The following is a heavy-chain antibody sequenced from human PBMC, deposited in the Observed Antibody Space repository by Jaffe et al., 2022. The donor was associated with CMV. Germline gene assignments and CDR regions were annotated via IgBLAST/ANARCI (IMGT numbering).Heavy chain of an antibody. V-gene: IGHV3-23*01. CDR1: GFTFTSYA. CDR3: PPAMIRGAPWIDY. J-gene: IGHJ4*02. D-gene: IGHD3-10*01. Sequence: EVQLLESGGGLVQPGGSLRLSCAASGFTFTSYAMSWVRQAPGKGLEWVSAISSSGGSTYYADSVKGRFTISRDNSRNTLYLQMHSLRAEDSAVYYCPPAMIRGAPWIDYWGQGTLVTVSS. CDR2: ISSSGGST.